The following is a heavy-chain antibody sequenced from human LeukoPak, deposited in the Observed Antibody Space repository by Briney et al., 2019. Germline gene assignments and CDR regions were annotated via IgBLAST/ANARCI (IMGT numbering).Heavy chain of an antibody. Sequence: GGSLRLSCAASGFTFSSYGMHWVRQAPGKGLEWVAFIRYDGSNKYYADSVKGRFTISRDNSKNTLYLQMNSLRAEDTAVYYCARESGSYYRDYYYGMDVWGQGTTVTVSS. CDR2: IRYDGSNK. D-gene: IGHD1-26*01. J-gene: IGHJ6*02. V-gene: IGHV3-30*02. CDR3: ARESGSYYRDYYYGMDV. CDR1: GFTFSSYG.